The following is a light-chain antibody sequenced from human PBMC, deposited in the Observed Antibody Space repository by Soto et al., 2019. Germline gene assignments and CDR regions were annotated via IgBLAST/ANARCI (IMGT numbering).Light chain of an antibody. V-gene: IGKV1-5*01. CDR2: DAS. CDR3: QHYNSYSEA. CDR1: QTISNW. J-gene: IGKJ1*01. Sequence: DIQLTQSPSTLSASVGDRVTITCRASQTISNWLAWYQQRPGKAPQLLISDASRLESGVPSRFSGSGPGTEFTLTISSLQPDDFATYYCQHYNSYSEAFGQGTKVDIK.